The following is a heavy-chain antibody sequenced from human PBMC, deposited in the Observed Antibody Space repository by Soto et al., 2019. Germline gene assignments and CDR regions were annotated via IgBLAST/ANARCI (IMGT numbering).Heavy chain of an antibody. CDR3: ARGPSTTVQDAFDI. V-gene: IGHV4-4*02. CDR1: GGSISSTNW. D-gene: IGHD4-17*01. CDR2: IYHSGST. J-gene: IGHJ3*02. Sequence: TSETLSLTCAVSGGSISSTNWRSWVRQPPGKGLEWIGEIYHSGSTNYNPSLKSRITISVDKSKNQFSLRLSSVTAADTAVYYCARGPSTTVQDAFDIWGQGTMVTVSS.